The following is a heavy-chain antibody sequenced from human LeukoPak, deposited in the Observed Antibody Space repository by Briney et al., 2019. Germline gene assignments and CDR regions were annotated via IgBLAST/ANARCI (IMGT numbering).Heavy chain of an antibody. D-gene: IGHD4-17*01. Sequence: PSETLSLTCTVSGGSISSSSYYWGWIRQPPGKGLEWIGSIYYSGSTYYNPSLKSRVTISVDTSKNQFSLKLSSVTAADTAVYYCARLYGEKLDDAFDIWGQGTMVTVSS. CDR2: IYYSGST. CDR3: ARLYGEKLDDAFDI. J-gene: IGHJ3*02. V-gene: IGHV4-39*01. CDR1: GGSISSSSYY.